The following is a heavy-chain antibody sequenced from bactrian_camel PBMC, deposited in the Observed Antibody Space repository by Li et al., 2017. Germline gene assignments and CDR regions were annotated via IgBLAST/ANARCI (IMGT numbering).Heavy chain of an antibody. V-gene: IGHV3S40*01. D-gene: IGHD6*01. CDR3: AAGQWYTDEYKY. CDR2: IESTSGTT. CDR1: GFTFRSTG. Sequence: QLVESGGGLVHPGGSLQLSCAASGFTFRSTGMSWVRQAPGKGLEWVSTIESTSGTTYYADSVKGRFIISRDNAKNTASLQMNSLKSEDTALYYCAAGQWYTDEYKYWGQGTQVTVS. J-gene: IGHJ4*01.